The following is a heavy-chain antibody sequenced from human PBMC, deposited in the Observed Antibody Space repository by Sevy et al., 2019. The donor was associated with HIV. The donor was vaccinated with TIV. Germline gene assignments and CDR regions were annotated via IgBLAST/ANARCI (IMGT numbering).Heavy chain of an antibody. J-gene: IGHJ4*02. CDR1: GYRLIELS. CDR3: ATDLYKGHEWAHYFDS. Sequence: ASVKVSCKVSGYRLIELSMHWVRQAPGKGLEWMGGFDPEDGESVYAQEFQGRVTMTEDPSTNTAYMELSSLRSEDTAFYYCATDLYKGHEWAHYFDSWGQGTLVTVSS. D-gene: IGHD5-12*01. V-gene: IGHV1-24*01. CDR2: FDPEDGES.